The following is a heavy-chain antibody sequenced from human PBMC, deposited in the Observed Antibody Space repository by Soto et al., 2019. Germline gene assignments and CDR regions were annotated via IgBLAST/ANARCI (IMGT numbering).Heavy chain of an antibody. J-gene: IGHJ4*02. CDR3: ARGSPWPYSSGWTVD. D-gene: IGHD6-19*01. V-gene: IGHV3-7*03. CDR2: IKQDGSEK. Sequence: LRLSCAASGFTFSSYWMSWVRQAPGKGLEWVANIKQDGSEKYYVDSVKGRFTISRDNAKNSLYLQMNSLRAEDTAVYYCARGSPWPYSSGWTVDWGQGTLVTVSS. CDR1: GFTFSSYW.